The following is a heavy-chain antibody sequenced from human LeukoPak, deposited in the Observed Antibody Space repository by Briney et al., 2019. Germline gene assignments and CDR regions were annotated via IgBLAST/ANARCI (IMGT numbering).Heavy chain of an antibody. J-gene: IGHJ6*03. D-gene: IGHD3-16*01. CDR2: LYNNGST. V-gene: IGHV4-61*02. CDR3: ARDPPDPWGYYYMDV. CDR1: GGSFNSGSFY. Sequence: TSETLSLTCTVSGGSFNSGSFYWTWIRQPAGKGLEWIGRLYNNGSTNYNPSLKSRVTMSVDTSKNQFSLKLSSVTAADTAVYYCARDPPDPWGYYYMDVWGKGTTVTISS.